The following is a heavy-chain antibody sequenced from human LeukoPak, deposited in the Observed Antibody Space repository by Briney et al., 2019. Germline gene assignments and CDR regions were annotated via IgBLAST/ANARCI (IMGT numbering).Heavy chain of an antibody. CDR3: ARVFSGGPFDY. CDR1: GFTFSSYS. D-gene: IGHD2-15*01. Sequence: GGSLRLSCAASGFTFSSYSMNWVRQAPGKGLEWVSYISSSSSTIYYADSVKGRFTISRDNAKNSLYLQMNSLRAEDTAVYYCARVFSGGPFDYWGQGTLVTVSS. V-gene: IGHV3-48*04. J-gene: IGHJ4*02. CDR2: ISSSSSTI.